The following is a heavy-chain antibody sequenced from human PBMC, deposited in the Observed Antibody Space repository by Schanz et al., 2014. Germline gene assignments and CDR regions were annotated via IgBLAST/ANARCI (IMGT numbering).Heavy chain of an antibody. Sequence: VQLVESGGGVVQPGRSLRLSCAASGFTFSIYGMSWVRQAPGKGLEWVSRMIGSGSSVFYADSVKGRFTISRDNLKNTVYLQMNSLRAGDTAVYYCAKDGRLPYYGTGSDFDYWGQGTLVDVSS. CDR2: MIGSGSSV. CDR3: AKDGRLPYYGTGSDFDY. J-gene: IGHJ4*02. D-gene: IGHD3-22*01. V-gene: IGHV3-23*04. CDR1: GFTFSIYG.